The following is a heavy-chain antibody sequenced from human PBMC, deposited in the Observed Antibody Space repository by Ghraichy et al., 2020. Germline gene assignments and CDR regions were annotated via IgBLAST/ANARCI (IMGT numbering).Heavy chain of an antibody. CDR1: GGSFSGYY. V-gene: IGHV4-34*01. D-gene: IGHD3-22*01. CDR2: INHSGST. J-gene: IGHJ5*02. Sequence: ETLSLTCAVYGGSFSGYYWSWIRQPPGKGLEWIGEINHSGSTNYNPSLKSRVTISVDTSKNQFSLKLSSVTAADTAVYYCARAGGVYDSSGYYYVQSWFDPWGQGTLVTVSS. CDR3: ARAGGVYDSSGYYYVQSWFDP.